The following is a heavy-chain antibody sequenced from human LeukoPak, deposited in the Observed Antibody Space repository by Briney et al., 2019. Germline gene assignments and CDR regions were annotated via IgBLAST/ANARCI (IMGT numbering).Heavy chain of an antibody. Sequence: GESLKISCQGSGHNFNTYWIGCVRQMPGKGLEWMGIIYPEDSDARYSPSFQGHVTISADKSISTAYLQWSTLKASDTATYYCARRGSSSSHFDSWGRGTQVIVSS. CDR1: GHNFNTYW. V-gene: IGHV5-51*01. CDR2: IYPEDSDA. J-gene: IGHJ4*01. CDR3: ARRGSSSSHFDS. D-gene: IGHD2/OR15-2a*01.